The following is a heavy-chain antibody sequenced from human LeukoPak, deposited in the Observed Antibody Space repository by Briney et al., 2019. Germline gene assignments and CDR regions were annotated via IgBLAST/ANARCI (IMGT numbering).Heavy chain of an antibody. CDR1: GYTFTSYD. CDR3: AGTGYYGSGSYYRGGYYYYGMDV. J-gene: IGHJ6*02. CDR2: MNPNSGNT. V-gene: IGHV1-8*01. Sequence: ASVKVSCKASGYTFTSYDINWVRQATGQGLEWMGWMNPNSGNTGYAQKFQGRVTMTRNTSISTAYMELSSLRSEDTAVYYCAGTGYYGSGSYYRGGYYYYGMDVWGQGTTDTVSS. D-gene: IGHD3-10*01.